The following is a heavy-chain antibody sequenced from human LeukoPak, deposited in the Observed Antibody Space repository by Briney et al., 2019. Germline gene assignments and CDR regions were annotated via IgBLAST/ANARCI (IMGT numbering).Heavy chain of an antibody. J-gene: IGHJ5*02. CDR3: ARDLSRRPDYDFWSGYPCNWFDP. D-gene: IGHD3-3*01. CDR2: IYYSGST. Sequence: SETLSLTCTVSGGSISSSSYYWSWIRQPPGKGLEWIGSIYYSGSTYYNPSLKSRVTISVDTSKNQFSLKLSSVTAADTAAYYCARDLSRRPDYDFWSGYPCNWFDPWGQGTLVTVSS. CDR1: GGSISSSSYY. V-gene: IGHV4-39*07.